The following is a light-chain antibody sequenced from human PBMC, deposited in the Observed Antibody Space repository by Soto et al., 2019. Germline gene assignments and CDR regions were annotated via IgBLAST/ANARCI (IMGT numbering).Light chain of an antibody. CDR3: QQYDCYTIT. J-gene: IGKJ5*01. CDR2: KAS. CDR1: QSISSR. Sequence: DIQMTQSPSTLSASVGDRVTITCRASQSISSRLAWYQQKPGKAPKLLIYKASSLESGVPSRFSGSGSGTEFTLTISSLQPDDFATYYCQQYDCYTITSSQGTGLGIK. V-gene: IGKV1-5*03.